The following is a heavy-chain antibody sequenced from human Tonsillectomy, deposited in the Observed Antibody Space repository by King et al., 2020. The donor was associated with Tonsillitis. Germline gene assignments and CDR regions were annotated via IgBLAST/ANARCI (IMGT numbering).Heavy chain of an antibody. Sequence: LQLQESGPGLVKPSETLSLTCTVSGGSISSSSYYWGWIRQPPGKGLEWIGSIYYSGSTYYNPSLKSRVTISVDTSKNQFSLKLSSVTAADTAVYYCARERGLGYCTNGVCYPEPHFDYWGQGTLVTVSS. CDR1: GGSISSSSYY. CDR3: ARERGLGYCTNGVCYPEPHFDY. J-gene: IGHJ4*02. CDR2: IYYSGST. V-gene: IGHV4-39*07. D-gene: IGHD2-8*01.